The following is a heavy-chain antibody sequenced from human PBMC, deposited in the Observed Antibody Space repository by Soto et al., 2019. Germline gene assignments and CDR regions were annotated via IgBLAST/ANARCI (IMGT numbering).Heavy chain of an antibody. CDR1: GYTFTSYY. D-gene: IGHD3-3*01. CDR2: INPSGGST. V-gene: IGHV1-46*01. CDR3: AGWAFITIFGVVIITQVRYLDY. Sequence: ASVKVSCKASGYTFTSYYMHWVRQAPGQGLEWMGIINPSGGSTSYAQKFQGRVTMTRDTSTSTVYMELSSLRSEDTAVYYCAGWAFITIFGVVIITQVRYLDYWGQGTLVTVSS. J-gene: IGHJ4*02.